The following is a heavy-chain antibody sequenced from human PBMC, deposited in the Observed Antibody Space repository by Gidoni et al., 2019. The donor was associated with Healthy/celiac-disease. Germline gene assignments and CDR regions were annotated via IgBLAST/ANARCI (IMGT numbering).Heavy chain of an antibody. D-gene: IGHD3-22*01. Sequence: QLQLQESGPGLVKPSETLSLTCTVSGGSISSSSYYWGWIRQPPGKGLGWIGSIYYSGCTYYNPSLKSRVTISVDTSKNQFSLKLSSVTAADTAVYYCARVAQWLRFDPWGQGTLVTVSS. CDR3: ARVAQWLRFDP. CDR1: GGSISSSSYY. J-gene: IGHJ5*02. CDR2: IYYSGCT. V-gene: IGHV4-39*01.